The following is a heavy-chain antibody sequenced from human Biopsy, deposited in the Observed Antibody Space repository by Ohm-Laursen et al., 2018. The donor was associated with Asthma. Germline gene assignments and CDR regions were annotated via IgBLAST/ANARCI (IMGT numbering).Heavy chain of an antibody. Sequence: SLRLSCAAPGFTFSSYSMNWVRQAPGKGLEWVSYISSSRSTIYYADSVKGRFTISRDNAKNSLYLQMNSLRDEDTAVYYCARMITIFGVVSRGMDVWGQGTTVTVSS. CDR3: ARMITIFGVVSRGMDV. CDR2: ISSSRSTI. D-gene: IGHD3-3*01. CDR1: GFTFSSYS. J-gene: IGHJ6*02. V-gene: IGHV3-48*02.